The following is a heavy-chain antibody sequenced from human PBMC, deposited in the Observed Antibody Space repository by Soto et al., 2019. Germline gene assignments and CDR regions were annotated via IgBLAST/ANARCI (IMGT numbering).Heavy chain of an antibody. CDR2: IKQDGSEK. V-gene: IGHV3-7*01. CDR3: ARAIVATKRPVAY. Sequence: GGSLRLSCAASGFTFSSYWMSWVRQAPGKGLEWVANIKQDGSEKYYVDSVKGRFTISRDNAKNSLYLQMNSLRAEDTAVYYCARAIVATKRPVAYWGQGTLVTVSS. CDR1: GFTFSSYW. J-gene: IGHJ4*02. D-gene: IGHD5-12*01.